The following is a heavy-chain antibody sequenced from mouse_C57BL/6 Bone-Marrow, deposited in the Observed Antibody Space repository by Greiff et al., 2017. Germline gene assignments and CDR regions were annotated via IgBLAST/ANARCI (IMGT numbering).Heavy chain of an antibody. CDR1: GFSLTSYG. CDR3: ATLVATPWFAY. J-gene: IGHJ3*01. V-gene: IGHV2-5*01. D-gene: IGHD1-1*01. CDR2: IWRGGST. Sequence: VMLVESGPGLVQPSQSLSITCTVSGFSLTSYGVHWVRQSPGKGLEWLGVIWRGGSTDYNAAFMSSLSITKDNSKSQVFLKMNILQADDTAIYYCATLVATPWFAYWGQGTRVTVSS.